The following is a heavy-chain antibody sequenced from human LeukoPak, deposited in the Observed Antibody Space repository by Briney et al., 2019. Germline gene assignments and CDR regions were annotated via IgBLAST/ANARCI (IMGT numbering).Heavy chain of an antibody. Sequence: GGSLRLSCAASGFTFSTYWKSWVRHSPGKGPDWVGNKKKEGSATYYVLSVRGLFIISKHIANNALSLKQNSVRVEYASVFYCATGARETNAMGVWGEGTTLTVST. J-gene: IGHJ6*01. CDR3: ATGARETNAMGV. V-gene: IGHV3-7*01. CDR1: GFTFSTYW. D-gene: IGHD1-26*01. CDR2: KKKEGSAT.